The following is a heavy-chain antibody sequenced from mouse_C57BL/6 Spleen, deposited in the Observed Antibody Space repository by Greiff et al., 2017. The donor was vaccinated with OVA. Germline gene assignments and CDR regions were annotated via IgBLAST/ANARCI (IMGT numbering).Heavy chain of an antibody. Sequence: EVQLQQSGPELVKPGASVKISCKASGYTFTDYYMNWVKQSHGKSLEWIGDINPNNGGTSYNQKFKGKATLTVDKSSSTAYMELRSLTSEDSAVYYCAPHDGDFAYWGQGTLVTVSA. V-gene: IGHV1-26*01. D-gene: IGHD2-13*01. CDR2: INPNNGGT. CDR3: APHDGDFAY. J-gene: IGHJ3*01. CDR1: GYTFTDYY.